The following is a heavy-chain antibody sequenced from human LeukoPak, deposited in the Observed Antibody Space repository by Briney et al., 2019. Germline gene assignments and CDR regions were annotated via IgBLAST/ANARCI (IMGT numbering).Heavy chain of an antibody. J-gene: IGHJ5*02. CDR3: ARSGWEIQLNWYDP. CDR1: GDSISRNSAA. V-gene: IGHV6-1*01. D-gene: IGHD5-18*01. Sequence: SQTLSLTCAISGDSISRNSAAWNWIRQSPSRGLEWLGRTYYRSKWYNDYAVSVKSRISINPDTSKNQFSLQLNSVTPEDTAVCYCARSGWEIQLNWYDPWGQGTLVTVSS. CDR2: TYYRSKWYN.